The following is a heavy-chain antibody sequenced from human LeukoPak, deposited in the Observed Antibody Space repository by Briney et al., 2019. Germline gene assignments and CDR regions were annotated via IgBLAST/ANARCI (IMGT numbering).Heavy chain of an antibody. Sequence: ASVKVSCKASGYTFTGYYMHWVRQAPGQGLEWMGWINPNSGGTNYAQKFQGRVTMTRDTSISTAYMELSSLRSEDTAVYYCARGADSSSWYVGYWGQGTLVTVSS. D-gene: IGHD6-13*01. CDR1: GYTFTGYY. CDR3: ARGADSSSWYVGY. V-gene: IGHV1-2*02. CDR2: INPNSGGT. J-gene: IGHJ4*02.